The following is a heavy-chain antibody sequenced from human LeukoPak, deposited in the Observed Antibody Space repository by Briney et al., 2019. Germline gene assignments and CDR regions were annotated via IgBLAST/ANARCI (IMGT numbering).Heavy chain of an antibody. CDR1: GGSISSYY. CDR3: ARYDYVWGSYEYPGRYFDY. V-gene: IGHV4-59*08. D-gene: IGHD3-16*01. Sequence: MPSETLSLTCTVSGGSISSYYWSWIRQPPGKGLEWIGYIYYSGSTNYNPSLKSRVTISVDTSKNQFSLKLSSVTAADTAVYYCARYDYVWGSYEYPGRYFDYWGQGTLVTVSS. CDR2: IYYSGST. J-gene: IGHJ4*02.